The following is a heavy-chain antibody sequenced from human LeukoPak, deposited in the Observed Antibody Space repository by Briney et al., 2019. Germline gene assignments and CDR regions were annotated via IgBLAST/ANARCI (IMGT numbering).Heavy chain of an antibody. CDR1: GGSFSGYY. J-gene: IGHJ6*02. V-gene: IGHV4-34*01. D-gene: IGHD4-17*01. Sequence: SETLSLTCAVYGGSFSGYYWSWIRQPPGKGLEWIGEINHSGSTNYNPSLKSRVTISVDRSKNQFSLKLSSVTAADTAVYYCATLYGAPGSYYYYGMDVWGQGTTVTVSS. CDR2: INHSGST. CDR3: ATLYGAPGSYYYYGMDV.